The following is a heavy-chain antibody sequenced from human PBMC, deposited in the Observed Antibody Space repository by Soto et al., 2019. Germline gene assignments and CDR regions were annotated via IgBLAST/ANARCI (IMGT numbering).Heavy chain of an antibody. CDR3: ARDLDGSGSYYTDY. CDR2: ISPYKGNT. J-gene: IGHJ4*02. D-gene: IGHD3-10*01. Sequence: GASVKVSCKASGYSFTSCGIAWVRQAPGQGLEWMGWISPYKGNTHYAQKFQGRVTMTTDTSTSTAYMELRSLRSDDTAVYYCARDLDGSGSYYTDYWGQGTLVTRLL. V-gene: IGHV1-18*01. CDR1: GYSFTSCG.